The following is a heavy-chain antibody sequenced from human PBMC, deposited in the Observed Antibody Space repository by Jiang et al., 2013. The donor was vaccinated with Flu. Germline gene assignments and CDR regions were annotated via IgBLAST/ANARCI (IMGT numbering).Heavy chain of an antibody. CDR3: VRLRLADNDGYGEFDY. V-gene: IGHV4-38-2*01. CDR2: VYHTGIT. CDR1: GYSISSAYY. J-gene: IGHJ4*02. Sequence: LLKPSETLSLSCSVSGYSISSAYYWGWIRQPPGKGLEWVAHVYHTGITDYNPSLKTRVTISVDTSKNNFSLRVNSVTAADTAIYYCVRLRLADNDGYGEFDYWGQGTLVTVSS. D-gene: IGHD3-22*01.